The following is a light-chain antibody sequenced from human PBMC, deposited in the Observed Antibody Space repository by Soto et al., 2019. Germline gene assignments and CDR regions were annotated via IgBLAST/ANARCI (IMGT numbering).Light chain of an antibody. V-gene: IGKV3-20*01. Sequence: IVLTPFPDTLSLSPGERATLSCRASQSVSSNYLAWYQQKLGQAPRLLIYDASSRATGIPDRFSGGGSGTDFTLTISRLEPEDFAVYYCQQFSSYPLTFGGGTKVDIK. CDR3: QQFSSYPLT. CDR1: QSVSSNY. CDR2: DAS. J-gene: IGKJ4*01.